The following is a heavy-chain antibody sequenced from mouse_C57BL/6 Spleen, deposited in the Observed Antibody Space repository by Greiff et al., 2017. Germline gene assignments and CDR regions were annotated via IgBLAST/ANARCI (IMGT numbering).Heavy chain of an antibody. Sequence: VKLMESGAELVKPGASVKLSCKASGYTFTEYTIHWVKQRSGQGLEWIGWFYPGSGSIKYNEKFKDKATLTADKSSSTDYMVLSRLTSEDSAVFFCARHERTYYYGSSYEDAMDYWGQGTSVTVSS. J-gene: IGHJ4*01. V-gene: IGHV1-62-2*01. CDR1: GYTFTEYT. D-gene: IGHD1-1*01. CDR3: ARHERTYYYGSSYEDAMDY. CDR2: FYPGSGSI.